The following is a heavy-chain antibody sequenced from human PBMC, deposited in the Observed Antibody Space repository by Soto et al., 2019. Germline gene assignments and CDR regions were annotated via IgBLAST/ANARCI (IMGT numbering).Heavy chain of an antibody. J-gene: IGHJ4*02. D-gene: IGHD1-7*01. CDR3: ARQGVALELDV. Sequence: GGSLRLSCAASGFTFSSYSMNWVRQAPGKGLEWVGRIKSKTDGGTTDYAAPVKGRFTISRDDSKNTLYLQMNSLKTEDTAVYYCARQGVALELDVWGQGSLVTVSS. CDR1: GFTFSSYS. V-gene: IGHV3-15*01. CDR2: IKSKTDGGTT.